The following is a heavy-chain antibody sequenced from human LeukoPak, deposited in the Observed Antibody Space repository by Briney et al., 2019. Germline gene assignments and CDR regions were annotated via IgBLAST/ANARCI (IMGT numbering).Heavy chain of an antibody. D-gene: IGHD1-14*01. Sequence: SETLSLTCTVSGGSISSSRYYWGWIRQPPGKGLEWIGNIYYRGTTKYNPSLKSRVTISVDTSKNQFSLRLNSVTAADTAVYYCARAPWNHIILNWFDSWGQGILVTVSS. CDR3: ARAPWNHIILNWFDS. CDR1: GGSISSSRYY. J-gene: IGHJ5*01. V-gene: IGHV4-39*07. CDR2: IYYRGTT.